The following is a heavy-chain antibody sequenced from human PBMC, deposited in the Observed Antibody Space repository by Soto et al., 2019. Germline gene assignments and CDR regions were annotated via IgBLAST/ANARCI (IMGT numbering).Heavy chain of an antibody. Sequence: PGGSLRLSCAASGFTFSSYAMHWVRQAPGKGLEWVAVISYDGSNKYYADSVKGRFTISRDNSKNTLYLQMNSLRAEDTAVYYCALFSQWLGYWGQGTLVTVPS. CDR3: ALFSQWLGY. J-gene: IGHJ4*02. CDR2: ISYDGSNK. CDR1: GFTFSSYA. D-gene: IGHD6-19*01. V-gene: IGHV3-30-3*01.